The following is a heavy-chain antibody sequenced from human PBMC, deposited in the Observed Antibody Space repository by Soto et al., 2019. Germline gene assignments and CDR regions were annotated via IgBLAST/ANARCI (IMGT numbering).Heavy chain of an antibody. CDR3: ARVENWNYNLFDS. CDR1: GCSVSSGSYY. D-gene: IGHD1-7*01. J-gene: IGHJ4*02. Sequence: SETLSLTCTVSGCSVSSGSYYWSWIRQPPGKGLEWIGYIYYSGSTNYNPSLKSRVTISVDTSKNQFSLKLSPVTAADTAGYYCARVENWNYNLFDSWGQGTLVTVSS. V-gene: IGHV4-61*01. CDR2: IYYSGST.